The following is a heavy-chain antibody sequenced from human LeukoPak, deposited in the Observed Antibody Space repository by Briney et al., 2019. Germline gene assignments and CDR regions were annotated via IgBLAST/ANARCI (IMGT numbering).Heavy chain of an antibody. CDR3: ARDFFGVRYYDILTGTLDVNWFDP. Sequence: PSETLSPTCSVSGDSISRSTYYWGWIRQPPGKGLEWIGTIYFSGTTYYKPSLKSRGTISVDTTKNQCSLKLSFVTAADTAVYYCARDFFGVRYYDILTGTLDVNWFDPWGQGTLVTVSS. CDR1: GDSISRSTYY. V-gene: IGHV4-39*02. CDR2: IYFSGTT. D-gene: IGHD3-9*01. J-gene: IGHJ5*02.